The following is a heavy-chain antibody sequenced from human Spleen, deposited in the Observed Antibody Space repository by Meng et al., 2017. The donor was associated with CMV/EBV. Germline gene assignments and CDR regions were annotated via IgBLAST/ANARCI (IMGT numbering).Heavy chain of an antibody. CDR3: AKGGRAFDY. Sequence: GGSLRLSCAASGFSFGDYAMHWVRQAPGKGLEWVSSMSWNSGTIDYADSVKGRFTISRDNARNSLYLQMNSLRADDTALYYCAKGGRAFDYWGQGTLVTVSS. V-gene: IGHV3-9*01. CDR2: MSWNSGTI. D-gene: IGHD3-16*01. J-gene: IGHJ4*02. CDR1: GFSFGDYA.